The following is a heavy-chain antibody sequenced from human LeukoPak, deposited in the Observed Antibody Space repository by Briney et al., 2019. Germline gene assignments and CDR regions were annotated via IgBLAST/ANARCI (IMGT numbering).Heavy chain of an antibody. CDR2: ISGDGHTT. Sequence: PGGSLRLSCAASGFTFDDYAIHWVRQAPGRGLEWVSLISGDGHTTYYADSVKGRFTISRDNSKNTLYLQMNSLRAEDTAVYYCASAPYGSGTFLDYWGQGTLVTVSS. D-gene: IGHD3-10*01. CDR3: ASAPYGSGTFLDY. CDR1: GFTFDDYA. V-gene: IGHV3-43*02. J-gene: IGHJ4*02.